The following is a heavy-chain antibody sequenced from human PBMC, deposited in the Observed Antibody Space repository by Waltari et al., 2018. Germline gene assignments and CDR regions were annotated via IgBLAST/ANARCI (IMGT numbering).Heavy chain of an antibody. D-gene: IGHD6-13*01. CDR1: GGSISSYY. CDR3: ARDSSSYYYYYMDV. Sequence: QVQLQESGPGLVKPSETLSLTCTVSGGSISSYYWSWIRQPPGKGLGWIGYIYYSGGTNYNPSLKSRVTISVDTSKNQFSLKLSSVTAADTAVYYCARDSSSYYYYYMDVWGKGTTVTVSS. J-gene: IGHJ6*03. CDR2: IYYSGGT. V-gene: IGHV4-59*01.